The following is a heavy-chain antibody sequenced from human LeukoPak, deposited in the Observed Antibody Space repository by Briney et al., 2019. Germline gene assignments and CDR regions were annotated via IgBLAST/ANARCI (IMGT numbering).Heavy chain of an antibody. CDR3: ARLGVAGRSGLLDY. J-gene: IGHJ4*02. CDR1: GGTFSSYA. Sequence: ASVKVSCKASGGTFSSYAISWVRQAPGQGLEWMGRIIPILGIANYAQKFQGRVTITADKSTSTAYMELSSLRSEDTAVYYCARLGVAGRSGLLDYWGQGTLVTVSS. V-gene: IGHV1-69*04. CDR2: IIPILGIA. D-gene: IGHD6-19*01.